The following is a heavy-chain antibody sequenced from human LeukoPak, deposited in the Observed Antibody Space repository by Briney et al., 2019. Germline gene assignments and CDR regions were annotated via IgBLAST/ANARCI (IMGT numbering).Heavy chain of an antibody. CDR2: ISSNGGST. CDR1: GFTFSSYA. D-gene: IGHD6-19*01. J-gene: IGHJ4*02. V-gene: IGHV3-64D*06. CDR3: VKDGLSGWYGDYFDY. Sequence: PGGSLRLSCSASGFTFSSYAMHWVRQAPGKGLECVSAISSNGGSTYYADSVKGRFTISRDNSKNTLYLQMSSLRAEDTAVYYCVKDGLSGWYGDYFDYWGQGTLVTVSS.